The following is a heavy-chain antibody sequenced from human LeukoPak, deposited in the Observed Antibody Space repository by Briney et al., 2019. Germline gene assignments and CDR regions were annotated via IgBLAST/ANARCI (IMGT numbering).Heavy chain of an antibody. J-gene: IGHJ4*02. Sequence: SETLSLTCAVSGGSIGSNNWWIWVRQSPEKGLEWIGEIYHDGSTNYNPSLKSRVTISMDKSKNQLSPKLNFVTAADTAAYYCARDRGGYTYSHDYWGQGTLVTVSS. CDR1: GGSIGSNNW. V-gene: IGHV4-4*02. CDR3: ARDRGGYTYSHDY. D-gene: IGHD5-18*01. CDR2: IYHDGST.